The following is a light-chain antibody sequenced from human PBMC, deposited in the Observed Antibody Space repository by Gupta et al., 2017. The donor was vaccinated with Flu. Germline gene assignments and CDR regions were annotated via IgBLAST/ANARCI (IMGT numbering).Light chain of an antibody. CDR2: GAS. Sequence: DIVLTQSPGTLSSSPGERATLSCRASQIVTSGYVAWYQQKPGKAPRLLLSGASRRAAGIPDRFTGSESGTDFTLTISRLEPEDCAVYFCQHYGTEPPPFGGGTKVEI. V-gene: IGKV3-20*01. J-gene: IGKJ4*01. CDR1: QIVTSGY. CDR3: QHYGTEPPP.